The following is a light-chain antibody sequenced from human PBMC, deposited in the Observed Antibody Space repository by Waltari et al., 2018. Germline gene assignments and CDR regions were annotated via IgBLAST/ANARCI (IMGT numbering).Light chain of an antibody. CDR3: QQYNDWPYT. J-gene: IGKJ2*01. CDR1: QSISTM. V-gene: IGKV3-15*01. CDR2: GAS. Sequence: EIVMTQSPATLAVSPGERATLSCRASQSISTMLAWYQQKPGQAPRFRIYGASTRAPGIPARFSGSGSGTEYTLTISSLQSEDFAVYYCQQYNDWPYTFGQGTKLEIK.